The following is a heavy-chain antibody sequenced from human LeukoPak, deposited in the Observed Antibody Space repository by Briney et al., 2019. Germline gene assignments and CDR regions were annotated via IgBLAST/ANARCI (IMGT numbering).Heavy chain of an antibody. CDR1: GYTFTRYG. D-gene: IGHD1-1*01. CDR2: ISAYNGDT. Sequence: ASVKVSCKASGYTFTRYGITWVRQAPGQGLEWMGWISAYNGDTKYAQKLQGRVTVTTDTSTRTAYMELRSLRSDDTAVYYCARDGGYNPGRDAFDIWGQGTLVTVSS. CDR3: ARDGGYNPGRDAFDI. J-gene: IGHJ3*02. V-gene: IGHV1-18*01.